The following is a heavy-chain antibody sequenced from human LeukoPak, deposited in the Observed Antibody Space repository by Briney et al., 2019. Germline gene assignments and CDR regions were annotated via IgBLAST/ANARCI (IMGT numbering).Heavy chain of an antibody. CDR2: INPNSGGT. CDR3: ARGGNYYDSSGYPI. Sequence: ASVKVSCKASGYTSTGYYMHWVRQAPGQGLEWMGWINPNSGGTNYAQKFQGRVAMTRDTSISTAYMELSRLRSDDTAVYYCARGGNYYDSSGYPIWGQGTTVTVSS. CDR1: GYTSTGYY. J-gene: IGHJ6*02. D-gene: IGHD3-22*01. V-gene: IGHV1-2*02.